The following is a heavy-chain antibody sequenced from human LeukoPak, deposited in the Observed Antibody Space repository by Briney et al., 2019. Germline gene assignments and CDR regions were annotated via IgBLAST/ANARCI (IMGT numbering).Heavy chain of an antibody. J-gene: IGHJ4*02. CDR3: AVNRGVQLWWRDGAFDY. D-gene: IGHD5-18*01. Sequence: SETLSLTCAVYGGSFSGDFWSWIRQSPGEGLEWIGEINHGGSTTYNPSLQSRVTISVDTSKNQFSLKLSSVTAADTAVYYCAVNRGVQLWWRDGAFDYWGQGTLVTVSS. CDR1: GGSFSGDF. V-gene: IGHV4-34*01. CDR2: INHGGST.